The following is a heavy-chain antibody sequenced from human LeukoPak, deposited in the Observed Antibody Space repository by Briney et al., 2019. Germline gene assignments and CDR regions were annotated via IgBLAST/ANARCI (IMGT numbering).Heavy chain of an antibody. J-gene: IGHJ4*02. CDR1: GFTFSSYA. CDR3: ARDSTYYYDSGSSGPHYFDF. Sequence: GGSLRLSCAASGFTFSSYAMHWVRQAPGKGLEWVALISYLGDITYYADSVKGRFTFSRDNSKTTLFLQLNSLRAEGTAVYYCARDSTYYYDSGSSGPHYFDFWGQGTLVTVSS. D-gene: IGHD3-10*01. CDR2: ISYLGDIT. V-gene: IGHV3-30*01.